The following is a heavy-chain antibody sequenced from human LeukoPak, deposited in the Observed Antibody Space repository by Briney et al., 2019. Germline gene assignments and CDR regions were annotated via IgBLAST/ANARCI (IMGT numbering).Heavy chain of an antibody. V-gene: IGHV4-61*02. D-gene: IGHD2-15*01. CDR1: GGSISSNSYY. CDR2: IYTSGST. CDR3: ARDSPPAYCRSGSCYFDY. Sequence: RSSETLSLTCSVSGGSISSNSYYWSWIRQPAGKGLEWIGRIYTSGSTDYNPSLKSRVTISKDTSKNEFSLKLSSVTAADTAVYYCARDSPPAYCRSGSCYFDYWGQGTLVTVSS. J-gene: IGHJ4*02.